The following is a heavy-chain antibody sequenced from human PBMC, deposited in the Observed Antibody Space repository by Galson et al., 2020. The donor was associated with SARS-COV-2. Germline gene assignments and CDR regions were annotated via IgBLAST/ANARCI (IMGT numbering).Heavy chain of an antibody. J-gene: IGHJ6*02. CDR1: GGSISSGGYS. CDR2: IYYNGRT. CDR3: ARDCSSGSCYPTCSLDV. D-gene: IGHD2-15*01. V-gene: IGHV4-31*03. Sequence: ASETLSLTCTVSGGSISSGGYSWSWIRQHPGKGLEWIGDIYYNGRTHYNPSLESRVTISVDTSKNQFSLKLSSVTAADTAVYYCARDCSSGSCYPTCSLDVWGQGTTVTVSS.